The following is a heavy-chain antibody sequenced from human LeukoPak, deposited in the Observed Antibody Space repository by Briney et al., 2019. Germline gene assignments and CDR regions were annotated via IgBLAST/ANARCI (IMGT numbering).Heavy chain of an antibody. Sequence: IXXVXQAPXQGXXWMGWISAYNGNTNYAQKLQGRVTMTTDTSTSTAYMELRSLRSDDTAVYYCARSKKDYGASDYWGQGTLVTVSS. V-gene: IGHV1-18*01. D-gene: IGHD4-17*01. J-gene: IGHJ4*02. CDR3: ARSKKDYGASDY. CDR2: ISAYNGNT.